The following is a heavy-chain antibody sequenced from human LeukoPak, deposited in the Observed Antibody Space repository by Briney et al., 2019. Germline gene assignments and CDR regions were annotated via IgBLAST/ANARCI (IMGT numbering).Heavy chain of an antibody. V-gene: IGHV1-2*02. D-gene: IGHD6-6*01. J-gene: IGHJ6*03. CDR1: GYTFTGYY. CDR3: ARCIAAREYYYYYMDV. Sequence: GASVKVSCKASGYTFTGYYMHWVRQAPGQGLEWMGWINPNSGGTNYAQKFQGRVTMTRDTSISTAYMELSRLRSEDTAVYYCARCIAAREYYYYYMDVWGKGTTVTVSS. CDR2: INPNSGGT.